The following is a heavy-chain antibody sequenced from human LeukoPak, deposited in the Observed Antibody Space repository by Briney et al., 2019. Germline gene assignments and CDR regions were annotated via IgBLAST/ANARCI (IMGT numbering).Heavy chain of an antibody. D-gene: IGHD6-13*01. J-gene: IGHJ6*03. Sequence: GGSLRLSCAASGFTFSSYWMSWDRQAPGKGLEWVANIKQDGSEKYYVDSVKGRFTISRDNAKNSLYLQMNSLRAEDTAVYYCARVRQQLVRLLGRDTTYYYYYYMDVWGKGTTVTISS. CDR1: GFTFSSYW. CDR2: IKQDGSEK. V-gene: IGHV3-7*01. CDR3: ARVRQQLVRLLGRDTTYYYYYYMDV.